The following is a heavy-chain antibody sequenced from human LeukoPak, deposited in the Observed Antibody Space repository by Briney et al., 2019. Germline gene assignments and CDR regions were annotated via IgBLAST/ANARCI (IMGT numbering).Heavy chain of an antibody. CDR2: IYYSGST. J-gene: IGHJ4*02. V-gene: IGHV4-34*01. CDR1: GGSLSGYC. D-gene: IGHD2-2*01. Sequence: SETLSLTCAVYGGSLSGYCWSWIRQPPGKGLEWIGSIYYSGSTYYNPSLKSRVTISVDTSKNQFSLKLSSVTAADTAVYYCARYCTITSCYLDYWGQGTLVTVSS. CDR3: ARYCTITSCYLDY.